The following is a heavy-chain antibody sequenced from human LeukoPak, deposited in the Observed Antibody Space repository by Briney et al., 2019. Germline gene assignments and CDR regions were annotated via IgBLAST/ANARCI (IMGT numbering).Heavy chain of an antibody. Sequence: ASVKVSCKASGYTFTSYAMNWVRQAPGQGLEWMGWISAYNGNTNYAQKLQGRVTMTTDTSTSTAYMELRSLRSDDTAVYYCARVGRLPNDDSSGYYYVDYWGQGTLVTVSS. J-gene: IGHJ4*02. V-gene: IGHV1-18*01. CDR1: GYTFTSYA. CDR3: ARVGRLPNDDSSGYYYVDY. D-gene: IGHD3-22*01. CDR2: ISAYNGNT.